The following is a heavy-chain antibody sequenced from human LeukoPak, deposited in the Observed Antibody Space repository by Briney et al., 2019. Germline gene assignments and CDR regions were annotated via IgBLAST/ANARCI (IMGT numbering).Heavy chain of an antibody. CDR1: GGSISSYY. CDR3: ARRPLRFLEWGSLYYFDY. V-gene: IGHV4-59*12. J-gene: IGHJ4*02. D-gene: IGHD3-3*01. Sequence: SETLSLTCTVSGGSISSYYWSWIRQPPGKGLEWIGYIYYSGSTNYNPSLKSRVTISVDTSKNQFSLKLSSVTAADTAVYYCARRPLRFLEWGSLYYFDYWGQGTLVTVSS. CDR2: IYYSGST.